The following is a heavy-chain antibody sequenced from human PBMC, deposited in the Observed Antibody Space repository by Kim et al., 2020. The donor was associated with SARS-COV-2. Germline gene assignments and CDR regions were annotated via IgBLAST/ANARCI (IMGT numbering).Heavy chain of an antibody. CDR3: ARIARGYSSSWYGFDY. Sequence: GGSLRLSCAASGFTFSSYWMSWVRQAPGKGLEWVANIKQDGSEKYYVDSVKGRFTISRDNAKNSLYLQMNSLRAEDTAVYYCARIARGYSSSWYGFDYWGQGTLVTVSS. CDR1: GFTFSSYW. V-gene: IGHV3-7*03. J-gene: IGHJ4*02. CDR2: IKQDGSEK. D-gene: IGHD6-13*01.